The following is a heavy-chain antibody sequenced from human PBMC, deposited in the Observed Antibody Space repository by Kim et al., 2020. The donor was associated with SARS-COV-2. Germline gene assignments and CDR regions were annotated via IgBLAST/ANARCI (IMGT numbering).Heavy chain of an antibody. J-gene: IGHJ4*02. CDR3: ARSSGGLATGAFDS. D-gene: IGHD6-19*01. CDR1: GYTFTDNY. V-gene: IGHV1-2*02. CDR2: ISPQTGGT. Sequence: ASVKVSCKASGYTFTDNYLQWVRQAPEGGLEWMGWISPQTGGTNYAQKFQGRVTMTSDTSISTAYMEVSRLRSDDTAVYYCARSSGGLATGAFDSWGQGTLVAVFS.